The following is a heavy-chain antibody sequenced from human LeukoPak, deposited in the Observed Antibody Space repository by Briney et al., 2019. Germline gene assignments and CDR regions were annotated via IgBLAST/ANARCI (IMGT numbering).Heavy chain of an antibody. CDR3: ARSVYQVVVIYGMDV. CDR1: GGTFSSYA. D-gene: IGHD3-22*01. Sequence: ASVKVSCKASGGTFSSYAIGWVRQAPGQGLEWMGGIIPIFGTANYAQKFQGRVTITADESTSTAYMELSSLRSEDTAVYYCARSVYQVVVIYGMDVWGQGTTVTVSS. CDR2: IIPIFGTA. J-gene: IGHJ6*02. V-gene: IGHV1-69*13.